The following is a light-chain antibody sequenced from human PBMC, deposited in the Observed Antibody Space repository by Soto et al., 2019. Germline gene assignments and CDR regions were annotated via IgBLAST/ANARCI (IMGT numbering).Light chain of an antibody. CDR1: SSDIGGYNY. CDR2: GVN. J-gene: IGLJ2*01. V-gene: IGLV2-14*03. Sequence: QSVLTQPASVSGSPGQSITISCTGSSSDIGGYNYVSWYQQLPGKAPKLLLYGVNTRPSGISARFSGSKSGNTASLTISGLQADDEAVYFCCSHTSSTTHVLFGGGTKLTVL. CDR3: CSHTSSTTHVL.